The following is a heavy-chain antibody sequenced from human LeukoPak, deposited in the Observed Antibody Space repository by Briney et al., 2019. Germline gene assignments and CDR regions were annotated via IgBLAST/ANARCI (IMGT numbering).Heavy chain of an antibody. CDR3: AREFSGTSIAARVFDS. CDR2: IYYSGST. V-gene: IGHV4-59*01. D-gene: IGHD6-6*01. J-gene: IGHJ4*02. CDR1: GGSISSYY. Sequence: RSSETLSLTCTVSGGSISSYYWSWIRQPPGKGLEWIGYIYYSGSTNYNPSLKSRVTISVDTSKNQFSLKLSSVTAADTAVYYCAREFSGTSIAARVFDSWGQGTLVTVSS.